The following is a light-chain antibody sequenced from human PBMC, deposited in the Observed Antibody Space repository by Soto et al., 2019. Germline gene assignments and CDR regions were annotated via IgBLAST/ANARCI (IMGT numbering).Light chain of an antibody. CDR1: SSDVGGYKY. CDR3: CSYANSGSFV. CDR2: EGS. J-gene: IGLJ1*01. V-gene: IGLV2-23*01. Sequence: QSALTQPASVSGSPGQSITISCTGTSSDVGGYKYVSWYQQHPGKAPKLIIYEGSRRPSGISHRFSGSRSGNTASLTISGLRAEDEADYYCCSYANSGSFVFGTGTKLTVL.